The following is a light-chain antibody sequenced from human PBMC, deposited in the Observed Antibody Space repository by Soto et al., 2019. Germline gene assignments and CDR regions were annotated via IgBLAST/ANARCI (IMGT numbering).Light chain of an antibody. Sequence: EIVLTQSPATLSLSPGETATLSCRASQSISSNLAWYQQKPGQAPRLLIYGASTRATGIPARFSGSGSGTEFILTISSLQSEDFAVYYCHEYNTWPWTFGQGTKVDIK. J-gene: IGKJ1*01. CDR3: HEYNTWPWT. CDR2: GAS. CDR1: QSISSN. V-gene: IGKV3-15*01.